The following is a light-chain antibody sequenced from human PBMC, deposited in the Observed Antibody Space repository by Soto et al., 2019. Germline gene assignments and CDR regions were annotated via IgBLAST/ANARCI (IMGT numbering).Light chain of an antibody. CDR2: GTS. CDR1: QSVSSSY. CDR3: QQYGSSSWT. Sequence: EIVLTQSPGTLSLSPGEIATLSCRASQSVSSSYLAWYQQKPGQAPRLLIYGTSSMATAITDRFSGSGSGTDFTLTISRLEPEDFAVYYCQQYGSSSWTFGQGTKVEIK. J-gene: IGKJ1*01. V-gene: IGKV3-20*01.